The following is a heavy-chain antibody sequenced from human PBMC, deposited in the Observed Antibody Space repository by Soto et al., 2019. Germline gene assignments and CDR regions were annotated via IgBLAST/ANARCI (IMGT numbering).Heavy chain of an antibody. J-gene: IGHJ4*02. D-gene: IGHD2-21*02. V-gene: IGHV3-7*03. Sequence: GGSLRLSCAASGFALSGYWMTWARRAPGKGLEWVASINPDGTLKYYVDSVKGRFTISRDNADNSLFLQMISLRVEDTAVYYCARWESGDWYLGIWGQGTLVTVSS. CDR3: ARWESGDWYLGI. CDR1: GFALSGYW. CDR2: INPDGTLK.